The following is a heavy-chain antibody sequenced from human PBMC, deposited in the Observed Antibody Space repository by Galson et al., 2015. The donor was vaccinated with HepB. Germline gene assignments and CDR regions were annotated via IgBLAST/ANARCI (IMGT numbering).Heavy chain of an antibody. V-gene: IGHV3-74*01. CDR2: INSDGSST. CDR1: GFTFSRYW. D-gene: IGHD3-10*01. Sequence: SLRLSCAASGFTFSRYWMHWVRQAPGKGLVWVSRINSDGSSTSYADSVKGRFTISRDNAKNTLYLQMNSLRAEDTAVYYCARSGFGELLYQWVPCMDVWGQGTTVTVSS. CDR3: ARSGFGELLYQWVPCMDV. J-gene: IGHJ6*02.